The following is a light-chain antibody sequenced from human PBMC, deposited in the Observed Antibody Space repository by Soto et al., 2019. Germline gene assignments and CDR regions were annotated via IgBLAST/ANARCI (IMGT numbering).Light chain of an antibody. V-gene: IGKV1-5*02. Sequence: DIQITHSPSTLSVSVGDRVTIICRASQSISDWLAWYQQKPGKAPKLLIYDISNLEIGVPSRFSGSGSGTEFTLTISGLQPDDFATYYCQQYNSYSFGQGTKVDIK. CDR2: DIS. CDR1: QSISDW. CDR3: QQYNSYS. J-gene: IGKJ1*01.